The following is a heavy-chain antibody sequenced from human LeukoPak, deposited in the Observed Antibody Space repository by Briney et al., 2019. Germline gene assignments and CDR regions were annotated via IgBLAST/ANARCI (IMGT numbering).Heavy chain of an antibody. CDR1: GFTFTKYW. Sequence: GDSLRLSCAASGFTFTKYWMTWVRQAPGKGLEWVGNIKQDGSDKNYMDSVKGRFTISRDNTKNSVYLQMSSLRAEDTAVYYCARGGLYGSGSYYLDYWGQGTLVTVSS. D-gene: IGHD3-10*01. CDR2: IKQDGSDK. V-gene: IGHV3-7*01. CDR3: ARGGLYGSGSYYLDY. J-gene: IGHJ4*02.